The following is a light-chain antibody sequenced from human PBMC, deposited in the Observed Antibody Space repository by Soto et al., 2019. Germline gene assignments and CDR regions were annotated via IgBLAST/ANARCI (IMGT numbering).Light chain of an antibody. CDR2: GAS. J-gene: IGKJ4*01. V-gene: IGKV3-15*01. CDR3: QQYTQLPLT. CDR1: RSVGGD. Sequence: PGGRETLGCGGSRSVGGDVAWYQQKPGQAPRLLLFGASTRATAVPARFSGSGSATEFTFTSSLLQSEDSAVYYQQQYTQLPLTLGGGTKVDIK.